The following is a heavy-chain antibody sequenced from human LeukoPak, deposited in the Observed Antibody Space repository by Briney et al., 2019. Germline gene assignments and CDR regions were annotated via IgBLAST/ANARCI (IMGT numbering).Heavy chain of an antibody. D-gene: IGHD3-10*01. CDR2: ISYDGSNK. CDR3: ARDMYGSGADKYYYYGMDV. Sequence: PGRSLRLSCAASGFTFSSYAMHWVRQAPGKGLEWVAVISYDGSNKYYADSVKGRFTISRDNSKNTLYLQMNSLRAEDTAVYYCARDMYGSGADKYYYYGMDVWGQGTTVTVSS. V-gene: IGHV3-30*04. CDR1: GFTFSSYA. J-gene: IGHJ6*02.